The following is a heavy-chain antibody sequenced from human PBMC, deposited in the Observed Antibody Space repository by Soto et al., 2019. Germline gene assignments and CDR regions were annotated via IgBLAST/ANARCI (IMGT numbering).Heavy chain of an antibody. V-gene: IGHV4-30-4*01. CDR2: INNSGST. Sequence: QQHLQESGPGLVKPSQTLSLTCTVSGGSMNIHDYYWSWFRQPPGKGLEWIGYINNSGSTYYNPSLKSRLTISSDMSKNPFSLRLNSVTAADTVLYFCARGEVMGPFDIWGQGTKVTVSS. CDR3: ARGEVMGPFDI. J-gene: IGHJ3*02. D-gene: IGHD3-16*01. CDR1: GGSMNIHDYY.